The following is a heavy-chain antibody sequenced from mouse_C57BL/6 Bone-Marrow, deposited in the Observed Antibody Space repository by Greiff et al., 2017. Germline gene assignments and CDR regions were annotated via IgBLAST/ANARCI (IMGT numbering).Heavy chain of an antibody. J-gene: IGHJ2*01. CDR2: ISNLAYSI. Sequence: EVMLVESGGGLVQPGGSLKLSCAASGFTFSDYGMAWVRQAPRKGPEWVAFISNLAYSIYYADTVTGRFTISRENAKNTLYLEMSSLRSEDTAMYYCARTTVVGYFDYWGQGTTLTVSS. CDR1: GFTFSDYG. CDR3: ARTTVVGYFDY. D-gene: IGHD1-1*01. V-gene: IGHV5-15*01.